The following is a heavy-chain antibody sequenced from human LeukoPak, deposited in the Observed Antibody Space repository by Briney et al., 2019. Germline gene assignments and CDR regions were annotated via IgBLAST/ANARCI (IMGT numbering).Heavy chain of an antibody. Sequence: PGGSLRLSCAASGFTFSSYCMSWVRQAPGKGLEWVSSISSSSSYIYYADSVKGRFTISRDNAKNSLYLQMNSLRAEDTAVYYCARDHSSSHHTYFDYWGQGTLVTVSS. D-gene: IGHD6-6*01. CDR2: ISSSSSYI. V-gene: IGHV3-21*01. J-gene: IGHJ4*02. CDR3: ARDHSSSHHTYFDY. CDR1: GFTFSSYC.